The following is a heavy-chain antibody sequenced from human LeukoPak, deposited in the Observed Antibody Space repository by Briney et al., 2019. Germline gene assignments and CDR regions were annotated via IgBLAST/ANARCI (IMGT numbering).Heavy chain of an antibody. J-gene: IGHJ1*01. Sequence: ASVKVSCKASGYTFTSYDISWVRQATGQGLEWMGWMNPNSGNTGYAQKFQGRATMTRNTSISTAHMELSSLRSEDTAVYYCARGLRDSSGREYFQHWGQGTLVTVSS. CDR1: GYTFTSYD. V-gene: IGHV1-8*01. CDR2: MNPNSGNT. CDR3: ARGLRDSSGREYFQH. D-gene: IGHD3-22*01.